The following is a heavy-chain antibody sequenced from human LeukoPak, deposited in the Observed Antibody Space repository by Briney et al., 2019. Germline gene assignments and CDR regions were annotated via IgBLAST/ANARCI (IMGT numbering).Heavy chain of an antibody. CDR2: IKQDGSEK. CDR1: GFTFSSYW. V-gene: IGHV3-7*01. D-gene: IGHD5-18*01. CDR3: ARGLQLWTDAFDI. Sequence: PGGSLRLSCAGSGFTFSSYWMSWVRQAPGKGLEWVANIKQDGSEKYYVDSVKGRFTISRDNAKNSLYLQMNSLRAEDTAVYYCARGLQLWTDAFDIWGQGTMVTVSS. J-gene: IGHJ3*02.